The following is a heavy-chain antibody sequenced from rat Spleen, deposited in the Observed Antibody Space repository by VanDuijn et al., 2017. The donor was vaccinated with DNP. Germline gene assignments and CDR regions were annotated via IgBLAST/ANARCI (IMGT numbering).Heavy chain of an antibody. CDR3: AREEARLYYFDY. V-gene: IGHV5-7*01. CDR1: GFTFSDYN. CDR2: ISYDGSST. Sequence: EVQLVESGGGLVQPGRSLKLSCAASGFTFSDYNMAWVRQAPKKGLEWVATISYDGSSTYYRDSVKGRFTISSDNAKSTLYLQRDSLRSEDTGTYYCAREEARLYYFDYWGQGVMVTVSS. J-gene: IGHJ2*01.